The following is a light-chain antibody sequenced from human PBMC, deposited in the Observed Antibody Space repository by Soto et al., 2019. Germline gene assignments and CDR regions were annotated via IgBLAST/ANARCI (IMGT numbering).Light chain of an antibody. J-gene: IGKJ4*01. CDR2: DAS. CDR1: QSVSSY. Sequence: EIVLTQSPATLSLSPGERATHSCRASQSVSSYLVWYQQKPGQAPRLLIYDASNRATGVPARFSGTGSGTDFTLTISSLEPEDFAVYYCQQRSNWLTFGGGTKVEIK. CDR3: QQRSNWLT. V-gene: IGKV3-11*01.